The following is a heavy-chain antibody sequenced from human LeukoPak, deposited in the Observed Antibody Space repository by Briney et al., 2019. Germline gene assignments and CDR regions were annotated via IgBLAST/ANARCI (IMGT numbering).Heavy chain of an antibody. CDR2: ISSSGSTI. CDR1: GFTFSSYE. Sequence: PGGSLRLSCAASGFTFSSYEMDWVRQAPGKGLEWVSYISSSGSTIYYADSVKGRFTISRDNAKNSLYLQMNSLRAEDTAVYYCAREVGGGSSSPAFDYWGQGTLVTVSS. CDR3: AREVGGGSSSPAFDY. V-gene: IGHV3-48*03. J-gene: IGHJ4*02. D-gene: IGHD2-15*01.